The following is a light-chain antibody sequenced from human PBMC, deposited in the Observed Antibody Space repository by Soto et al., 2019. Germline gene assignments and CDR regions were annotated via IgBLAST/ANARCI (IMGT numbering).Light chain of an antibody. CDR1: SSDVGSYNL. CDR3: FSYADSNNFV. V-gene: IGLV2-23*01. Sequence: QSVLTQPASVSGSPGQSITISCTGTSSDVGSYNLVSWYQQHPGKAPKLMIYEGRKRPSGVSNRFSGSKSGNTASLTISGLQAEDEADYYCFSYADSNNFVFGSGTKVTVL. CDR2: EGR. J-gene: IGLJ1*01.